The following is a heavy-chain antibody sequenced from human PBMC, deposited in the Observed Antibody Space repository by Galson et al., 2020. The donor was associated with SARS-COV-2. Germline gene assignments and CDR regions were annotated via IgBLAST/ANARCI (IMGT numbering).Heavy chain of an antibody. Sequence: SKTLSLTCTVSGGYISINYWRWTRQPPGKGLEWIGYFHYSGSTNYNPPLKSRVTISVDTSKNQFSLKLSSVTAADTVVYYCARAVGIAARPEVYYGMDVGGQGTRVTVSS. CDR2: FHYSGST. D-gene: IGHD6-6*01. V-gene: IGHV4-59*13. CDR3: ARAVGIAARPEVYYGMDV. J-gene: IGHJ6*02. CDR1: GGYISINY.